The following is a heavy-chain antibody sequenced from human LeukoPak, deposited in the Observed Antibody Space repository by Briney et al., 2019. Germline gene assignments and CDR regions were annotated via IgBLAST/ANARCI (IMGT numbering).Heavy chain of an antibody. CDR2: IIPMFGPA. V-gene: IGHV1-69*15. CDR1: GGTFSNYT. Sequence: TVKVSYKPCGGTFSNYTFRRVRQAPGHGREWMGMIIPMFGPANYAKKFQRRVTITPDESTSTAYIEPSSVSSEDTGLYCCSRDPNFGQYVYFWGQGSLVTISA. D-gene: IGHD1-1*01. J-gene: IGHJ4*02. CDR3: SRDPNFGQYVYF.